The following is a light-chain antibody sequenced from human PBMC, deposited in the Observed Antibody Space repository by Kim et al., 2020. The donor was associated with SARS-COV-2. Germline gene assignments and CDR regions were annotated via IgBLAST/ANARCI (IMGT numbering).Light chain of an antibody. J-gene: IGKJ1*01. V-gene: IGKV3-20*01. CDR1: QSVSS. CDR3: QQYGNSLWT. CDR2: GAS. Sequence: EVVLTQSPGTLSLSPGERATLSCRASQSVSSLAWYQQKPGQTPRLLIYGASNRATDTPDRFSGSGSGTDFSLTISRLEPEDFAVYYCQQYGNSLWTFGQGTKVDIK.